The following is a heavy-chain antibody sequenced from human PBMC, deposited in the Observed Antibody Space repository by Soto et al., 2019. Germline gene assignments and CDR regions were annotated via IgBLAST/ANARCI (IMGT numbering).Heavy chain of an antibody. V-gene: IGHV3-11*01. J-gene: IGHJ6*03. D-gene: IGHD2-2*01. CDR2: ITSSGSTI. Sequence: QVQLVESGGGLVKPGGSLRLSCAASGFSFSDYFMNWIRQAPGKGLEWVSYITSSGSTIYYAYSVKGRFTISRDNAKNSLFLQMNSLRAEDTAVYYCAREDRYCSSSNCHYYMDVWGKGTTVTVSS. CDR1: GFSFSDYF. CDR3: AREDRYCSSSNCHYYMDV.